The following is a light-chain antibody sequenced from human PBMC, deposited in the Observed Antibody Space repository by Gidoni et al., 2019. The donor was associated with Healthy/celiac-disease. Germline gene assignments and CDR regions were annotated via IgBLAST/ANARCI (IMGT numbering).Light chain of an antibody. CDR1: QSISSY. CDR2: AAS. Sequence: IQMPRSLSSLPASVGDRVTITCRASQSISSYLNWYQQKPGKAPKLLIYAASSLQSGVPSRFSGSGSGTDFTLTISSLQPEDFATYYCQQSYSTPLTFGGGTKVEIK. V-gene: IGKV1-39*01. J-gene: IGKJ4*01. CDR3: QQSYSTPLT.